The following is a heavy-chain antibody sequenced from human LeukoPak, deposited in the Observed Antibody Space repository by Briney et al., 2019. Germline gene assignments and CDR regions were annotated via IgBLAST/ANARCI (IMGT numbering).Heavy chain of an antibody. Sequence: ASVKVSCKASGYTFTGYYMHWVRQAPGQGLEWMGWINPNSGGTNYAQKFQGRVTMTRDTSISTAYMELSRLRSDDTAVYYCARDRPSAAAVRNWFDPWGQGTLVTVSS. CDR2: INPNSGGT. CDR3: ARDRPSAAAVRNWFDP. CDR1: GYTFTGYY. J-gene: IGHJ5*02. D-gene: IGHD6-13*01. V-gene: IGHV1-2*02.